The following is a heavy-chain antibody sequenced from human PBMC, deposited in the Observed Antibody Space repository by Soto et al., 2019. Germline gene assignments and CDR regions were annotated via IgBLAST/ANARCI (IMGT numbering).Heavy chain of an antibody. D-gene: IGHD3-10*01. J-gene: IGHJ4*02. V-gene: IGHV4-30-4*01. CDR1: GGSISSGDYY. Sequence: QVQMQESGPGLVKPSQTLSLTCTVSGGSISSGDYYWSWIRQPPGKGLEWIGYIYYSGSTYYNPSLKSRVTISVDTSKNQFSLKLSSVTAADTAVYYCARVGGFGATTIDYWGQGTLVTVSS. CDR2: IYYSGST. CDR3: ARVGGFGATTIDY.